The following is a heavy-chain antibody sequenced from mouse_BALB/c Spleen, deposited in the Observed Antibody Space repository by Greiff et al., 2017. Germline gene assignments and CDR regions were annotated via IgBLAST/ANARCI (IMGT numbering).Heavy chain of an antibody. D-gene: IGHD1-2*01. J-gene: IGHJ2*01. CDR2: IYPGDGDT. CDR1: GYSFSSYW. CDR3: ARESLRRLDY. V-gene: IGHV1-80*01. Sequence: QVQLQQSGAELVRPGSSVKISCKASGYSFSSYWMNWVKQRPGQGLEWIGQIYPGDGDTNYNGKFKGKATLTADKSSSTAYMQLSSLTSEDSAVYDCARESLRRLDYWGQGTTLTVSS.